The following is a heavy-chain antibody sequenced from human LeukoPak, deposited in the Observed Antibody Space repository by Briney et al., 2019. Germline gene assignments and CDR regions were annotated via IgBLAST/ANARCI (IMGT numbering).Heavy chain of an antibody. Sequence: GGSLRLSCAASGFTFSSYAMTWVRQAPGKGLEWVLVISGSGGSTYYADSVKGRFTISRDNSKNTVYLQMNSLRAEDTAVYYCAKDKGALIAAAGILDYWGQGTLVTVSS. V-gene: IGHV3-23*01. J-gene: IGHJ4*02. CDR2: ISGSGGST. CDR1: GFTFSSYA. D-gene: IGHD6-13*01. CDR3: AKDKGALIAAAGILDY.